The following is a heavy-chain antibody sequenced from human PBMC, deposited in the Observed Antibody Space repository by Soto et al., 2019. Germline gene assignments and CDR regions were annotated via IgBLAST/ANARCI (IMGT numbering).Heavy chain of an antibody. J-gene: IGHJ4*02. CDR3: ARDSSGWYKFDY. CDR1: GFTFSDYA. D-gene: IGHD6-19*01. V-gene: IGHV3-30-3*01. Sequence: LRLSCAASGFTFSDYAMDWVRQAPGKGLEWVTVISRDGTNKYYADSVKGRFTISRDNSKNTLYLQMNSLTVEDTALYYCARDSSGWYKFDYWGQGTVVTVSS. CDR2: ISRDGTNK.